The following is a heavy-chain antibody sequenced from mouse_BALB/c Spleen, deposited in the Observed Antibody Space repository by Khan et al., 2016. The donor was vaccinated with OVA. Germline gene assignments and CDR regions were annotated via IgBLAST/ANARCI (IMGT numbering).Heavy chain of an antibody. CDR3: ARTARIKY. D-gene: IGHD1-2*01. V-gene: IGHV3-2*02. Sequence: EVQLQESGPGLVKPSQSLSLTCTVTGYSITSGYGWNWIRQFPGNKLEWMGYISDSGSTNYNPSLNSRTSITRDTSKNQFFLQLNSVTTEDTATYYCARTARIKYWGQGTTLTVSS. J-gene: IGHJ2*01. CDR1: GYSITSGYG. CDR2: ISDSGST.